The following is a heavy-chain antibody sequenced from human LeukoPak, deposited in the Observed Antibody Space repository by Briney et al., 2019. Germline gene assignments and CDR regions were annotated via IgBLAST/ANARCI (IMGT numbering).Heavy chain of an antibody. J-gene: IGHJ3*02. CDR2: ISSSSSYI. Sequence: GGSLRLSCAASGFTFSSYAMNWVRQAPGKGLEWVSSISSSSSYIYYADSVKGRFTISRDNAKNSLYLQMNSLRAEDTAVYYCAREVDDAFDIWGQGTMVTVSS. V-gene: IGHV3-21*01. CDR1: GFTFSSYA. CDR3: AREVDDAFDI.